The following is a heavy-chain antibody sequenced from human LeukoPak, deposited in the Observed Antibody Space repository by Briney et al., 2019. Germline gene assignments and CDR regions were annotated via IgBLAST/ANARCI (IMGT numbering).Heavy chain of an antibody. Sequence: GGSLRLSCAASGFTVSSNYMSWVRQAPGKGLEWVSVIYSGGSTYYADSVKGRFTISRDNSKNTLYLQMNSLRAEDTAVYYCASALLYDFWSAGHAFDIWGQGTMVTVSS. CDR2: IYSGGST. J-gene: IGHJ3*02. CDR1: GFTVSSNY. D-gene: IGHD3-3*01. CDR3: ASALLYDFWSAGHAFDI. V-gene: IGHV3-66*02.